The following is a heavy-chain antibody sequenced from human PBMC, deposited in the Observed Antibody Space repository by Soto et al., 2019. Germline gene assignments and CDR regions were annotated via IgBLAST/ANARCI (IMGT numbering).Heavy chain of an antibody. CDR2: INPNSGGT. Sequence: ASVKVSCKASGYTFTGYYMHWVRQAPGQGLEWMGWINPNSGGTNYAQKFQGRVTMTRDTSTSTAYMELSRLRSDDTAVYYCARGGLHNWNDDWLDPWGQGTLVTVSS. CDR1: GYTFTGYY. D-gene: IGHD1-1*01. V-gene: IGHV1-2*02. CDR3: ARGGLHNWNDDWLDP. J-gene: IGHJ5*02.